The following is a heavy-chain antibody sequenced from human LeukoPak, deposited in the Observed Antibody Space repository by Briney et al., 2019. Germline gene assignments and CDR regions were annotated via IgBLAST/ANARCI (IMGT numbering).Heavy chain of an antibody. V-gene: IGHV3-53*01. CDR1: GFTVSNNY. CDR2: IYSGGST. CDR3: ARGGLGSLYYYDSSGLYYFDY. Sequence: GGSLRLSCAASGFTVSNNYMSWVRQAPGKGLEWVSVIYSGGSTYYADSVKGRFTITRDNSKNTLYLQMNSLRAEDTAVYYCARGGLGSLYYYDSSGLYYFDYWGQGTLVTVSS. D-gene: IGHD3-22*01. J-gene: IGHJ4*02.